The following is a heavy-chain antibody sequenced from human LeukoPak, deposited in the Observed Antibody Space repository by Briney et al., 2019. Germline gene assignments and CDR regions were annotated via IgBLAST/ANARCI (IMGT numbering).Heavy chain of an antibody. J-gene: IGHJ3*02. CDR3: AKGRSSTKSLGAFDI. CDR2: IRYDGSNK. Sequence: GGSLRLSCAASGFTFNNYGMHWVRQAPGKGLEWVAFIRYDGSNKYYADSVEGRFTISRDNSKNTLYVQMNSLRAEDTAVYYCAKGRSSTKSLGAFDIWGQGTMVTASS. CDR1: GFTFNNYG. D-gene: IGHD2-2*01. V-gene: IGHV3-30*02.